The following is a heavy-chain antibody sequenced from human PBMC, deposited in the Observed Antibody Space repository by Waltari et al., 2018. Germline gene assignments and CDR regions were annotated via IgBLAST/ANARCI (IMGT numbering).Heavy chain of an antibody. Sequence: QVQLQESGPRLVRPTQTLSLTCSVSGASLNSGHFYWTWIRQPPGKGLEWIGHIHTSGSPHYNPSLKSRLSIPADTSRNQISLRLTSVTAADTAVYYCARAGQLSADALDLWGQGTVVSVSS. V-gene: IGHV4-30-4*08. CDR2: IHTSGSP. CDR1: GASLNSGHFY. J-gene: IGHJ3*01. D-gene: IGHD1-1*01. CDR3: ARAGQLSADALDL.